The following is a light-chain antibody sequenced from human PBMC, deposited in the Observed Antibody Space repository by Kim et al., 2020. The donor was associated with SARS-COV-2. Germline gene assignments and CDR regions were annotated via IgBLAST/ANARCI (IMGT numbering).Light chain of an antibody. J-gene: IGLJ2*01. CDR3: NSRNSSGNHVV. Sequence: ALGQTVRITCQGDSLRSYYASWYQQKPGQATVLGIYGKNNRPSGIQDRFSGSSSGNTASLTITGAQAEDEADYYCNSRNSSGNHVVFGGGTQLTVL. V-gene: IGLV3-19*01. CDR1: SLRSYY. CDR2: GKN.